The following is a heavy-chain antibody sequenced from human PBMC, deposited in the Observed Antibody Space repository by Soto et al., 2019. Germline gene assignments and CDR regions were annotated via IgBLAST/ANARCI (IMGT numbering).Heavy chain of an antibody. CDR3: ARGNPAAAEGGAFDI. CDR2: ISAYNGNT. Sequence: ASVKVSCKASGYTFTSYGISWVRQAPGQGLEWMGWISAYNGNTNYAQKLQGRVTMTTDTSTSTAYMELRSLRSEDTAVYYCARGNPAAAEGGAFDIWGQGTMVTVPS. V-gene: IGHV1-18*04. J-gene: IGHJ3*02. CDR1: GYTFTSYG. D-gene: IGHD2-2*01.